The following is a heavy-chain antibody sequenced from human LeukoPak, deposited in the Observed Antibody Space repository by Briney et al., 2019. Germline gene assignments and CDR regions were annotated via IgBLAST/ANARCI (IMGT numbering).Heavy chain of an antibody. CDR2: ISSSSSII. J-gene: IGHJ4*02. V-gene: IGHV3-21*01. Sequence: GGSLRLSCAASGFTFSSYSMNWVRQAPGKGLEWVSSISSSSSIIYYADSVKGRFTISRDNAKNSLYLQMNSLRAEDTAVYYCARRPDYGDYSAGVDYWGQGTLVTVSS. CDR1: GFTFSSYS. CDR3: ARRPDYGDYSAGVDY. D-gene: IGHD4-17*01.